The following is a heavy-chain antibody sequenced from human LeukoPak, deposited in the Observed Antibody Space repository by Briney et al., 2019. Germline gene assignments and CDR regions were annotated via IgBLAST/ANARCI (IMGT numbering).Heavy chain of an antibody. CDR3: ASLPYYYDSSGSLRSWFDP. CDR2: IIPIFGTA. J-gene: IGHJ5*02. D-gene: IGHD3-22*01. V-gene: IGHV1-69*06. Sequence: ASVKVSCKASGGTFISYAISWVRQAPGQGLEWMGGIIPIFGTANYAQKFQGRVTITADKSTSTAYMELRSLRSEDTAVYYCASLPYYYDSSGSLRSWFDPWGQGTLVTVSS. CDR1: GGTFISYA.